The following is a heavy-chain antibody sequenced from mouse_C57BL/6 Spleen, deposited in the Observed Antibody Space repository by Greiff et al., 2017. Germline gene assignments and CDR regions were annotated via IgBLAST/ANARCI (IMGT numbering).Heavy chain of an antibody. CDR1: GYSFTDYN. CDR3: ERGELGGYLDY. Sequence: VQLQQSGPELVKPGASVKISCKASGYSFTDYNMNWVKQSTGKSLEWIGVINPNYGTTSYNQKFKGKATLTVDQSSSTAYMQLNRLTSEDSAVYDCERGELGGYLDYWGQGTTLTVSS. CDR2: INPNYGTT. V-gene: IGHV1-39*01. J-gene: IGHJ2*01. D-gene: IGHD4-1*01.